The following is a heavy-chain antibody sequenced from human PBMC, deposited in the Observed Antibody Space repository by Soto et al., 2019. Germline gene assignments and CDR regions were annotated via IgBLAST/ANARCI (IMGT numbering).Heavy chain of an antibody. D-gene: IGHD1-26*01. J-gene: IGHJ5*02. V-gene: IGHV3-48*02. CDR2: ISTSSSTI. CDR1: GFTFIGYI. Sequence: GTLSHSCAGSGFTFIGYIINWVRQAPGKGLEWVAYISTSSSTIYYADSVKGRFTMSTDNANNSLYLQMNSLRDEDRAVYYCARAKLNSMNCFDPCGYGTQVTV. CDR3: ARAKLNSMNCFDP.